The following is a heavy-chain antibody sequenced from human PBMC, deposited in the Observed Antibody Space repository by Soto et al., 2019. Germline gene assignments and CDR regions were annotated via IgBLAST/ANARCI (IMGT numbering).Heavy chain of an antibody. V-gene: IGHV4-59*01. CDR2: IYYSGST. D-gene: IGHD6-6*01. CDR1: GGSISSYY. J-gene: IGHJ4*02. CDR3: ARTEYSSSFLFDY. Sequence: SETLSRTFTVCGGSISSYYWSWLRQPPGKGLEWIGYIYYSGSTNYNPSLKSRVTISLDTSKNQFSLKLSSVTAADTAVYYCARTEYSSSFLFDYWGQGTLVTVSS.